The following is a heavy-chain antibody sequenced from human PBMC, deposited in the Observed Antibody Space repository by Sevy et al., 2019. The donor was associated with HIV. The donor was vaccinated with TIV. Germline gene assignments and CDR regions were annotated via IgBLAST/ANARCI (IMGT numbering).Heavy chain of an antibody. Sequence: GGSLRLSCAASGFTFSKYWMGWVRQAPGKGLEWVANIKQDAGQKYYVDSVKGRFTISIDNAKNSLYLQMNSLRAEDTAVYLCARDDRNNYFHYWGQGTLVTVSS. CDR2: IKQDAGQK. D-gene: IGHD3-22*01. J-gene: IGHJ4*02. CDR3: ARDDRNNYFHY. V-gene: IGHV3-7*01. CDR1: GFTFSKYW.